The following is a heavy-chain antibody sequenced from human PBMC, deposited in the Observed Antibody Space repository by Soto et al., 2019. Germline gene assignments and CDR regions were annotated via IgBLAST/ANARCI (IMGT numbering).Heavy chain of an antibody. Sequence: GGSLRLSCAASGFTFSSYGMHWVRQAPGKGLEWVAVIWYDGSNKYYADSVKGRFTISRDNSKNTVYLQMNSLRAEDTAVYYCAKDRGTQWLVTVYYFDHWGQGTLVTVSS. D-gene: IGHD6-19*01. CDR1: GFTFSSYG. J-gene: IGHJ4*02. V-gene: IGHV3-30*02. CDR2: IWYDGSNK. CDR3: AKDRGTQWLVTVYYFDH.